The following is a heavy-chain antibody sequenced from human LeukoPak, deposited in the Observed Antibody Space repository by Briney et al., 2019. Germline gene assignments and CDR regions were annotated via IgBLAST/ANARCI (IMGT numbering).Heavy chain of an antibody. J-gene: IGHJ5*02. CDR2: IYTSGST. CDR1: GGSISSYY. V-gene: IGHV4-4*07. D-gene: IGHD3-9*01. CDR3: ARDDYYDILTGWWFGP. Sequence: SSETLSLTCTVSGGSISSYYWSWIRQPAGKGLEWIGRIYTSGSTNYNPSLKSRVTISVDTSKNQFSLKLSSVTAADTAVYYCARDDYYDILTGWWFGPWGQGTLVTVSS.